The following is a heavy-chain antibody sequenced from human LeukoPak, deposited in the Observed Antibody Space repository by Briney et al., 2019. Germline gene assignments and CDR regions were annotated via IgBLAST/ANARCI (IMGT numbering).Heavy chain of an antibody. CDR3: ARDLEFFGRYFDY. V-gene: IGHV3-23*01. J-gene: IGHJ4*02. CDR1: GFTFSTYV. D-gene: IGHD3-10*01. Sequence: PGGSLRLSCAASGFTFSTYVMSWARQAPGKGLEWVSNLSGSGATTYYADSVKGRFTISRDNSKNTVYLKMNSLRAEDTAVYYCARDLEFFGRYFDYWGQGTLVTVSS. CDR2: LSGSGATT.